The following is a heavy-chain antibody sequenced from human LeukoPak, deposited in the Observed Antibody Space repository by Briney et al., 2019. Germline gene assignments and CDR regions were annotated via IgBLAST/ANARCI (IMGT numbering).Heavy chain of an antibody. V-gene: IGHV4-61*10. CDR2: IYTSGST. J-gene: IGHJ3*02. D-gene: IGHD1-26*01. CDR1: GGSVSSGTYY. CDR3: ASQEYSGSYLGAFDI. Sequence: EPSETLSLTCTVSGGSVSSGTYYWTWIRQPAGKGLEWIGRIYTSGSTNYNPSLKSRVTISVDTSKNQFSLKLSSVTAADTAVYYCASQEYSGSYLGAFDIWGQGTMVTVSS.